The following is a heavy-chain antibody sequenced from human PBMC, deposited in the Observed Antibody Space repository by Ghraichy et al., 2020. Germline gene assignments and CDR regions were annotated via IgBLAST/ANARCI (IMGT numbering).Heavy chain of an antibody. Sequence: SETLSLTCTVSGGSISSGDYYWSWIRQPPGKGLEWIGYIYYSGSTYYNPSLKSRVTISVDTSKNQFSLKLSSVTAADTAVYYCARFAVMYYFDYWGQGTLVTVSS. CDR1: GGSISSGDYY. V-gene: IGHV4-30-4*01. J-gene: IGHJ4*02. CDR2: IYYSGST. CDR3: ARFAVMYYFDY.